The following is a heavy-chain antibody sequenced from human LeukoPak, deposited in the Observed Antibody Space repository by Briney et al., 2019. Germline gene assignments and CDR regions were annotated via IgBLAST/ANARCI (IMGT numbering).Heavy chain of an antibody. J-gene: IGHJ4*02. CDR1: GYTFTGYY. V-gene: IGHV1-2*02. CDR3: ARNLWQQLAALDY. CDR2: VNPNSGGT. Sequence: ASVKVSCKASGYTFTGYYMHWVRQAPGQGLEWMGWVNPNSGGTNYAQKFQGRVTMTRDTSISTAYMELSRLRSDDTAVYYCARNLWQQLAALDYWGQGTLVTVSS. D-gene: IGHD6-13*01.